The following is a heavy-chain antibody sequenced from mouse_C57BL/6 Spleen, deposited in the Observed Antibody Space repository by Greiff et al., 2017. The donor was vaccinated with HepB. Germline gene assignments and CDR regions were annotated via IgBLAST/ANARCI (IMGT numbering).Heavy chain of an antibody. J-gene: IGHJ2*01. CDR2: IDPENGDT. V-gene: IGHV14-4*01. D-gene: IGHD1-1*01. CDR1: GFNIKDYY. Sequence: VQLQQSGAELVRPGASVKLSCTASGFNIKDYYMHWVKQRPEQGLEWIGWIDPENGDTEYASKFQGKATITADTSSNTAYLQLSSLTSEDTAVYYCTSPYYYGSSSFDYWGQGTTLTVSS. CDR3: TSPYYYGSSSFDY.